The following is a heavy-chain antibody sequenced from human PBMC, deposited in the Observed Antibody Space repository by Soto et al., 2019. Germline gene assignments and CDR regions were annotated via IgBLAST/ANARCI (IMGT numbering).Heavy chain of an antibody. J-gene: IGHJ5*02. CDR3: AREGYYDRSGYPPTES. CDR2: INPSGGST. D-gene: IGHD3-22*01. CDR1: GYTFTSYY. V-gene: IGHV1-46*01. Sequence: GSPNLSCKASGYTFTSYYMHWVRQAPGQGLEWMGIINPSGGSTSYAQKLQGRVTMTRDTSTSTVYMELSSLRSEDAAVYYCAREGYYDRSGYPPTESWGQGNMVNVSP.